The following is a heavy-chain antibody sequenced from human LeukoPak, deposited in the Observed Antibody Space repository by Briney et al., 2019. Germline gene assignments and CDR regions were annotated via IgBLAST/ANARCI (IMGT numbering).Heavy chain of an antibody. D-gene: IGHD5-12*01. J-gene: IGHJ4*02. CDR1: GFTFSSYS. Sequence: GGSLRLSCVGSGFTFSSYSMNWVRQAPGKGLEWVSSISSESAYILYADLVKGRFTTSRDNAKNSLYLHLDSLRAEDTAVYYCARGETGSSGYDWVYWGQGALVTVSS. CDR3: ARGETGSSGYDWVY. CDR2: ISSESAYI. V-gene: IGHV3-21*01.